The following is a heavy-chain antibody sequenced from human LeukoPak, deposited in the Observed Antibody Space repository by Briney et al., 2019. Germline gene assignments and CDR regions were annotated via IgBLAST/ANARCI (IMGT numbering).Heavy chain of an antibody. Sequence: TSETLSLTCTVSGNSISSGDNYWSWIRQPAGKGLEWIGRIYTSGSTNYNPSLKSRVTISGDTSKNQFSLRLSSVTAADTAVYYCARASYSYDINGWVPFDYWGQGSLVTVSS. CDR1: GNSISSGDNY. V-gene: IGHV4-61*02. D-gene: IGHD3-22*01. J-gene: IGHJ4*02. CDR2: IYTSGST. CDR3: ARASYSYDINGWVPFDY.